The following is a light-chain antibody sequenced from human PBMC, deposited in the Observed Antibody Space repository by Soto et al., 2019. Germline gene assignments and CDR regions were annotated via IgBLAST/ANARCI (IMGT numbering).Light chain of an antibody. Sequence: DIQMTKSPSTLSGSVGDRVTITCRASQTISSWLAWYQQKPGKAPKLLIYKASTLKSGVTSRFSGSGSGTEFTLTISSLQPDDFATYYCQHYNSYSEAFGQGTKVDTK. V-gene: IGKV1-5*03. CDR2: KAS. CDR1: QTISSW. CDR3: QHYNSYSEA. J-gene: IGKJ1*01.